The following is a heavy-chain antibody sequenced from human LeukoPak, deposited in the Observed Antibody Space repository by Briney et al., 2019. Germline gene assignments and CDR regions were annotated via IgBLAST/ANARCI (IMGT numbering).Heavy chain of an antibody. CDR1: GYSFTSYW. Sequence: GESLKISCKGSGYSFTSYWIGWVRQMPGKGLEWMGIIYPGDSDTRYSPSFQGQVTTSADKSISTAYLQWSSLKASDTAMYYCARLGRAVDSSGWYSPFDYWGQGTLVTVSS. D-gene: IGHD6-19*01. CDR2: IYPGDSDT. CDR3: ARLGRAVDSSGWYSPFDY. J-gene: IGHJ4*02. V-gene: IGHV5-51*01.